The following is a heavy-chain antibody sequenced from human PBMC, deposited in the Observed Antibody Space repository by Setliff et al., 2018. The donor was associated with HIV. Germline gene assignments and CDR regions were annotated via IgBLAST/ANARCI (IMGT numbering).Heavy chain of an antibody. CDR3: ARLIREGVTFGGFIVSYYYYMDV. D-gene: IGHD3-16*02. CDR1: GASIRSNSYY. Sequence: KTSETLSLTCTVSGASIRSNSYYWGWIRQPPGKGLEWIGTIYYSGTTYYNPSLKDRVSIFVDRSKNQVSLKLTSVTAADAAVYYCARLIREGVTFGGFIVSYYYYMDVWGKGTAVTVSS. J-gene: IGHJ6*03. CDR2: IYYSGTT. V-gene: IGHV4-39*01.